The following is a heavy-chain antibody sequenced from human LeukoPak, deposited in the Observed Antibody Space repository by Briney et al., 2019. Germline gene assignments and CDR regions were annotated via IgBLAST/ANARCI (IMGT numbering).Heavy chain of an antibody. CDR1: GGTFSSYA. CDR3: AKIAVAGDDRTYRATYYYYYYMDV. D-gene: IGHD6-19*01. CDR2: IIHIFGTA. Sequence: SVKVSCKASGGTFSSYAISWVRQAPGQGLEWMGGIIHIFGTANYAQKFQGRVTITADESTSTAYMELSSLRSEDTAVYYCAKIAVAGDDRTYRATYYYYYYMDVWGKGTTVTVSS. V-gene: IGHV1-69*01. J-gene: IGHJ6*03.